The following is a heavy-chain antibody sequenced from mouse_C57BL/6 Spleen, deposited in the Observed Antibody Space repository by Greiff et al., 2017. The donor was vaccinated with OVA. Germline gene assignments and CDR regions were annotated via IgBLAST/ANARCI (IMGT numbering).Heavy chain of an antibody. CDR2: IYPGAGVT. J-gene: IGHJ1*03. Sequence: VMLVESGPELVKPGASVKISCKASGYAFSSSRMNWVKQRPGKGLEWIGRIYPGAGVTNYNGKFKGKATLTADKSSSTAYMQLISLSSEDSAVYFCARTVYYGSSPWYFDVWGTGTTVTVSS. CDR1: GYAFSSSR. CDR3: ARTVYYGSSPWYFDV. D-gene: IGHD1-1*01. V-gene: IGHV1-82*01.